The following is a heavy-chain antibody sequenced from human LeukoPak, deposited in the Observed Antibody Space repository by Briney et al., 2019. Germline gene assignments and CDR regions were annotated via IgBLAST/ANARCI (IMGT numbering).Heavy chain of an antibody. D-gene: IGHD3-10*01. CDR2: IGTTGDT. V-gene: IGHV3-13*01. J-gene: IGHJ4*02. CDR1: AFTFTTYE. Sequence: GGSLRLSCAAPAFTFTTYEMHWVRHAAGKGLEWVSAIGTTGDTYYPGSVKGRFTISRENAKNSLYLQMNSLRAGDTAVYYCARDSLYYFDYWGQGTLVTVSS. CDR3: ARDSLYYFDY.